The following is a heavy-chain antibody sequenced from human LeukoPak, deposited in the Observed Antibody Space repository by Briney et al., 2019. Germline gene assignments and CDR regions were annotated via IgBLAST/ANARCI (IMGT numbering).Heavy chain of an antibody. CDR1: GGSLSSSNW. J-gene: IGHJ4*02. D-gene: IGHD5-18*01. Sequence: SETLSLTCAVSGGSLSSSNWWSWVRPPPGKGLEWIGKIYHSGSTHYNPSLKSGVTISVDKTKNQFSLKLSSVTAADTAVYYCASREGIQRRMVWGQGTPVTVSS. CDR2: IYHSGST. CDR3: ASREGIQRRMV. V-gene: IGHV4-4*02.